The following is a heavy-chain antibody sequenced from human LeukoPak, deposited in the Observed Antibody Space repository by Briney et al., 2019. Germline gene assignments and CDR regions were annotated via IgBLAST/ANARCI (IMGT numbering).Heavy chain of an antibody. Sequence: SLRHSCSAPGFTFDDYPIPTGRQAPGKGLGWDPGISWNSGRIGYADSVKGRFTISRGNAKNSLYLQMNSLRAEDTALYYCATLTATSAVTFDCWGQGTLVTVSS. J-gene: IGHJ4*02. CDR3: ATLTATSAVTFDC. V-gene: IGHV3-9*01. CDR1: GFTFDDYP. D-gene: IGHD4-17*01. CDR2: ISWNSGRI.